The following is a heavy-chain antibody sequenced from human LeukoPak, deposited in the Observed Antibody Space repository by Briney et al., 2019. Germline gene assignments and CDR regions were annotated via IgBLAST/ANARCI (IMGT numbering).Heavy chain of an antibody. D-gene: IGHD3-10*01. V-gene: IGHV3-21*01. CDR2: ISSSSSYI. CDR1: GFTFSSYS. CDR3: ARADQGSMVRGVIITFDYYYYYYMDV. J-gene: IGHJ6*03. Sequence: PGGSLRLSCAASGFTFSSYSMNWVRQAPGKGLEWVSSISSSSSYIYYADSVKGRFTISRDNAKNSLYLQMNSLRAEDTAVYYCARADQGSMVRGVIITFDYYYYYYMDVWGKGTTVTVSS.